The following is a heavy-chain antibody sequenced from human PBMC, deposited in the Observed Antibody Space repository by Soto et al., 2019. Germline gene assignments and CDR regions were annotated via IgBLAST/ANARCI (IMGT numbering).Heavy chain of an antibody. CDR2: ISTDGSIT. V-gene: IGHV3-74*01. CDR1: GLIFSNYR. CDR3: ARDTDGLHY. J-gene: IGHJ4*02. Sequence: EVQLVESGGGLVQPGGSLRLSCAASGLIFSNYRMHLVRQAPGKGLVWVSCISTDGSITNYADSVKGRFTVSRDNAKNTLYLQMNSLRAEDTALYYCARDTDGLHYWGQGTMLTVSS.